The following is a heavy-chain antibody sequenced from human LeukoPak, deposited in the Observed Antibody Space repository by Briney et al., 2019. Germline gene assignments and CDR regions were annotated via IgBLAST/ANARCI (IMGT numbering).Heavy chain of an antibody. CDR3: ARDVSSARGVIVWFDP. J-gene: IGHJ5*02. CDR2: INPNSGGT. D-gene: IGHD3-16*02. Sequence: ASVKVSCKASGYTFTGYYMHWVRQAPGQGLEWMGWINPNSGGTNYAQKFQGRVTMTRDTSISTAYMELSRLRSDDTAVYYCARDVSSARGVIVWFDPWGQGTLVTVSS. V-gene: IGHV1-2*02. CDR1: GYTFTGYY.